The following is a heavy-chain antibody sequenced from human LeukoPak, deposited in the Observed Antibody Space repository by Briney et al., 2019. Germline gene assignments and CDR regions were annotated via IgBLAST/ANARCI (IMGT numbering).Heavy chain of an antibody. CDR1: GFTFSDHY. CDR3: ARPGHYIYYFDY. D-gene: IGHD4-4*01. CDR2: ISSSGSTI. V-gene: IGHV3-11*01. Sequence: KSGGSLRLSCAASGFTFSDHYMSWIRQAPGKGLEWVSYISSSGSTIYYADSVKGRFTISRDNAKNSLYLQMNSLRAEDTAVYYCARPGHYIYYFDYWGQGTLVTVSS. J-gene: IGHJ4*02.